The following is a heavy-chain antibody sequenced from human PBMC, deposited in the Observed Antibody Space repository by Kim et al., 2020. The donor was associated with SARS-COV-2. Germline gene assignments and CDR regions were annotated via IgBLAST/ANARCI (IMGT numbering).Heavy chain of an antibody. CDR3: ARMSGGYFDY. D-gene: IGHD3-16*01. J-gene: IGHJ4*02. CDR2: IYYSGST. Sequence: SETLSLTCTVSGGSISSGGYYWSWIRQHPGKGLEWIGYIYYSGSTYYNPSLKSRVTISVDTSKNQFSLKLSSVTAADTAVYYCARMSGGYFDYWGQGTLVTVSS. V-gene: IGHV4-31*03. CDR1: GGSISSGGYY.